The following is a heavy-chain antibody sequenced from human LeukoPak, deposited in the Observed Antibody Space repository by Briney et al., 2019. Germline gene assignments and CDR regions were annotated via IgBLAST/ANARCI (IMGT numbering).Heavy chain of an antibody. CDR1: GFTFSSYA. D-gene: IGHD3-22*01. Sequence: GGSLRLSCAASGFTFSSYAMSWVRQAPGKGLEWVSGISGSGGTTHYADSVKGRFTISRDNAKNSLYLQMNSLRAEDTAVYYCARDYDSSGYYPWYYYYYMDVWGKGTTVTVSS. CDR2: ISGSGGTT. CDR3: ARDYDSSGYYPWYYYYYMDV. J-gene: IGHJ6*03. V-gene: IGHV3-23*01.